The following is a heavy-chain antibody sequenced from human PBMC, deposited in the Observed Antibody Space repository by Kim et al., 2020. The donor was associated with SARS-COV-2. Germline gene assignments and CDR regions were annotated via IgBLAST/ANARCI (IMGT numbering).Heavy chain of an antibody. J-gene: IGHJ4*02. CDR2: IIPILGIA. CDR3: ASVYCSSTSCYLGGDY. V-gene: IGHV1-69*04. D-gene: IGHD2-2*01. CDR1: GGTFSSYA. Sequence: SVKVSCKASGGTFSSYAISWVRQAPGQGLEWMGRIIPILGIANYAQKFQGRVTITADKSTSTAYMELSSLRSEDTAVYYCASVYCSSTSCYLGGDYWGQGTLVTVSS.